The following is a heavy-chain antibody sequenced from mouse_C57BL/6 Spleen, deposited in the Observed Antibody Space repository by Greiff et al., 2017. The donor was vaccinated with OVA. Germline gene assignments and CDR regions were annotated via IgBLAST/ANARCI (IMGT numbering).Heavy chain of an antibody. Sequence: DVKLVESGPELVKPGDSVKISCKASGYSFTGYFMNWVMQSHGKSLEWIGRINPYNGDTFYNQKFKGKATLTVDKSSSTAHMELRSLTSEDSAVYYCARSGDYLDYWGQGTTLTVSS. CDR2: INPYNGDT. J-gene: IGHJ2*01. CDR3: ARSGDYLDY. V-gene: IGHV1-20*01. D-gene: IGHD2-13*01. CDR1: GYSFTGYF.